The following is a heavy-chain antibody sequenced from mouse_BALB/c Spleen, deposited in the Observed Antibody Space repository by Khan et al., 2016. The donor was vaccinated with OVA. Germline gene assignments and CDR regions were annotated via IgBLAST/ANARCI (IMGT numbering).Heavy chain of an antibody. J-gene: IGHJ3*01. D-gene: IGHD1-1*01. CDR3: ARDYGFAY. CDR2: IGSGDST. V-gene: IGHV5-6-5*01. Sequence: EVELVESGGDLVKPGGSLKLSCAASGFTFSNYAMSWVRQSPEKRLEWVASIGSGDSTSYLASVKGRFTISSNNARNILYLQMSSLRSEDTAMCYCARDYGFAYWGQGTLVTVSA. CDR1: GFTFSNYA.